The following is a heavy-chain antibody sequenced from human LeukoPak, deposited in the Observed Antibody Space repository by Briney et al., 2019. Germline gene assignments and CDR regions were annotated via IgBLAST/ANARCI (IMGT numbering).Heavy chain of an antibody. CDR3: ASGAQSDY. D-gene: IGHD1-26*01. CDR2: INNSGNTI. V-gene: IGHV3-48*03. CDR1: GFTFSTYE. J-gene: IGHJ4*02. Sequence: PGGSLRLSCAASGFTFSTYEMNWVRQAPGKGLEWVSSINNSGNTIYYADSVKGRFTISRDNSKNSLYLQMNSLRAEDAAVYYCASGAQSDYWGQGTLVTVSS.